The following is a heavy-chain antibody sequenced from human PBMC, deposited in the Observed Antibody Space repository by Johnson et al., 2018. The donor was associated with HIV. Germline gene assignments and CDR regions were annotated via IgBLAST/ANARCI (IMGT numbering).Heavy chain of an antibody. Sequence: QVQLVESGGGLVKPGGSLRLSCAASGFTFSDYYMSWIRQAPGKGLEWISYISSSGDTTHYADSVKGRFTISRDNSKNSLYLQMNSLRVEDTGVYYCTTDWLYSSSGGGAFDIWGQGTKVTVS. CDR1: GFTFSDYY. CDR3: TTDWLYSSSGGGAFDI. CDR2: ISSSGDTT. V-gene: IGHV3-11*04. J-gene: IGHJ3*02. D-gene: IGHD6-13*01.